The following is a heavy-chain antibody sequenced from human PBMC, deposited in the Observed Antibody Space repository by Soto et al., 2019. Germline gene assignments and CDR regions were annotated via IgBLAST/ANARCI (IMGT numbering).Heavy chain of an antibody. CDR2: IYWDDDK. D-gene: IGHD3-22*01. V-gene: IGHV2-5*02. Sequence: SGPTLVNPTQTLTLTCTFSGFSLSTSGVGVGWIRQTPGKALEWLALIYWDDDKRYSPSLKSRLTITKDTSKNHVVLTMTNMDPVDTATYYCAHSSYYDSSGYYTKPNWYDPWGRGTLVAVSS. J-gene: IGHJ5*02. CDR3: AHSSYYDSSGYYTKPNWYDP. CDR1: GFSLSTSGVG.